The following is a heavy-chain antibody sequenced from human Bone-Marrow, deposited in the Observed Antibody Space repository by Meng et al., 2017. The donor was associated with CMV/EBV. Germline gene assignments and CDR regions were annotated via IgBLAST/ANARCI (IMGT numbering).Heavy chain of an antibody. CDR2: TYYRSEWYS. CDR1: GASVSSNRLA. Sequence: SETLSLTCDISGASVSSNRLAWNWIRQSPSRGLEWLGRTYYRSEWYSDYALSVRGRIFINPDTSNNQFSLHFISVTPEDTAVYYCASSRYSSSSWFDYWGQGTPVTVSS. J-gene: IGHJ4*02. V-gene: IGHV6-1*01. CDR3: ASSRYSSSSWFDY. D-gene: IGHD6-6*01.